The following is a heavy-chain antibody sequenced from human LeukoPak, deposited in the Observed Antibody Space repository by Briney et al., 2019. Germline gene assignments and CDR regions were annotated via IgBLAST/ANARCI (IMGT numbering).Heavy chain of an antibody. CDR1: GGSVSSTTYY. CDR2: VYYTGST. J-gene: IGHJ4*02. D-gene: IGHD3-9*01. CDR3: ARLSKGRYFDYIFEY. Sequence: SETLSLTCTVSGGSVSSTTYYWRWIRHPPGGGLEWIANVYYTGSTYCNPSLTSRVTMSVDTAKNQFSLTMTSVTAADTVVYCCARLSKGRYFDYIFEYWGQGTLASVSS. V-gene: IGHV4-39*01.